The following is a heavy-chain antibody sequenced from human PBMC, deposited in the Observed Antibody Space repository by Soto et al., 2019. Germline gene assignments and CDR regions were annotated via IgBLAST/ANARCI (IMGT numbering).Heavy chain of an antibody. CDR1: GFTFNTYD. D-gene: IGHD2-21*01. Sequence: EVQLVESGGGLVKPGGSLRLSCAASGFTFNTYDMNWVRQAPGKGLEWVSSITTSSAYIYYADSLKGRITISRDNAKTSLFLQMNSLRAEDTAVYYCVRSGTARLLRHSWFDTWGQGTRVTVSS. CDR3: VRSGTARLLRHSWFDT. J-gene: IGHJ5*02. V-gene: IGHV3-21*01. CDR2: ITTSSAYI.